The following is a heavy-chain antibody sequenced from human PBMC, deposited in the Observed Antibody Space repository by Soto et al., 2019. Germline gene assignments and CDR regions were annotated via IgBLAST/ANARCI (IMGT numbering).Heavy chain of an antibody. CDR1: GGTFSSYA. Sequence: QVQLVQSGAEVKKPGSSVKVSCKASGGTFSSYAISWVRQAPGQGLEWMGGIIPIFGTANYAQKFQGRVTITADKSTSTDYMELSSLRSEDTAVYYCARAPIAAPRGWFDPWGQGTLVTVSS. V-gene: IGHV1-69*06. J-gene: IGHJ5*02. D-gene: IGHD6-6*01. CDR3: ARAPIAAPRGWFDP. CDR2: IIPIFGTA.